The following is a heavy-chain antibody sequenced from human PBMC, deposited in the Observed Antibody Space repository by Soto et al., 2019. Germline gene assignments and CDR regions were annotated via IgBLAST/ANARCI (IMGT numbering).Heavy chain of an antibody. CDR3: ARLLSYYGDTDYYYYMDV. CDR2: IYYSGST. J-gene: IGHJ6*03. D-gene: IGHD4-17*01. V-gene: IGHV4-59*08. Sequence: SETLSLTCTVSGGSISSYYWSWIRQPPGKGLEWIGYIYYSGSTNYNPSLKSRVTISVDTSKNQFSLKLSAVTAADTAVYYCARLLSYYGDTDYYYYMDVWGKGTTVTVSS. CDR1: GGSISSYY.